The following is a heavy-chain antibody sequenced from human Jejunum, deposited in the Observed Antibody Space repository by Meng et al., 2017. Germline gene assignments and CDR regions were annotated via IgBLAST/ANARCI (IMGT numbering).Heavy chain of an antibody. V-gene: IGHV3-48*03. Sequence: GESLKISCAASGFTFSSFEMHWVRQAPGKGLEWVSYVSKSGSPTYYADSVKGRFTISRDNAKNSVYLQMNSLRVEDTALYYCAREFPSAWGIFHYWGQGIRVT. CDR1: GFTFSSFE. CDR2: VSKSGSPT. D-gene: IGHD3-16*01. CDR3: AREFPSAWGIFHY. J-gene: IGHJ4*02.